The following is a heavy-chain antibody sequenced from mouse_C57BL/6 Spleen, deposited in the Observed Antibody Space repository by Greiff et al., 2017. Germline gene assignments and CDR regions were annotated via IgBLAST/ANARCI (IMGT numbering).Heavy chain of an antibody. D-gene: IGHD2-1*01. CDR1: GFTFSSYA. J-gene: IGHJ2*01. Sequence: EVNVVESGGGLVKPGGSLKLSCAASGFTFSSYAMSWVRQTPEKRLEWVATISDGGSYTYYPDNVKGRFTISRDNAKNNLYLQMSHLKSEDTAMDYCARDLYYGKGDYFDYWGQGTTLTVSS. CDR3: ARDLYYGKGDYFDY. V-gene: IGHV5-4*01. CDR2: ISDGGSYT.